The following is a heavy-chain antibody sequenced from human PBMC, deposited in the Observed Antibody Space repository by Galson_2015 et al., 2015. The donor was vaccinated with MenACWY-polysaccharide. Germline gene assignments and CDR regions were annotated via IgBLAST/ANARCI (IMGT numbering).Heavy chain of an antibody. V-gene: IGHV3-74*01. J-gene: IGHJ4*02. CDR3: ARGGGLFPEKYYLDY. D-gene: IGHD2-21*01. CDR2: INSDGRST. Sequence: SLRLSCAASGFTFSGNWMHWVRQAPGKGLVWVPRINSDGRSTSYADSVKGRFTTSRDNAKNTLYLQMNSLSAEDTAVYYCARGGGLFPEKYYLDYGGQGTLLTVSS. CDR1: GFTFSGNW.